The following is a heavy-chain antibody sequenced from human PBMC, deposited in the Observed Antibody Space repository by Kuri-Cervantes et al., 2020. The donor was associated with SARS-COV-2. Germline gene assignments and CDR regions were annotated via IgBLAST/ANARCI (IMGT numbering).Heavy chain of an antibody. CDR1: GFTVSANY. CDR3: ARGAANYYYMDV. CDR2: IWYDGENE. J-gene: IGHJ6*03. Sequence: GGSLRLSCAASGFTVSANYMSWVRQPPGKGLEWVAVIWYDGENEYYAGSVKGRFTISRDNSKNTVSLHMNSLRAEDTAMYYCARGAANYYYMDVWGKGTTVTVSS. D-gene: IGHD3-16*01. V-gene: IGHV3-33*08.